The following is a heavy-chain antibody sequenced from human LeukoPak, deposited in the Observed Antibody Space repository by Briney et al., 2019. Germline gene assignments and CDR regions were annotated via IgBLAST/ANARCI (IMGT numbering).Heavy chain of an antibody. CDR3: ARFMKGYGHNRCFDY. CDR2: INPSGGST. CDR1: GYTFTSYY. Sequence: ASVKVSCKASGYTFTSYYMHWVRQAPGQGLEWMGIINPSGGSTSYAQKFQGRVTMTRDTSISTAYMELSRLRSDDTAVYYCARFMKGYGHNRCFDYWGQGTLVTVSS. J-gene: IGHJ4*02. D-gene: IGHD2-15*01. V-gene: IGHV1-46*01.